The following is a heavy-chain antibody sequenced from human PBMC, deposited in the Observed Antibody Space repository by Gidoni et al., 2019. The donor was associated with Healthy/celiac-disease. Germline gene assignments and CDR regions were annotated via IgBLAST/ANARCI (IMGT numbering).Heavy chain of an antibody. Sequence: QVQLQQWRAGLLKPSETLSLTCAVFGGSFSGYHWSWIRQPPGQGLEWIGEINHSGSTNYNPSLKSRVTISVDTSKNQFSLKLGSVTAADTAVYYCARVGTYDFWSGEGSWFDPWGQGTLVTVSS. CDR3: ARVGTYDFWSGEGSWFDP. CDR2: INHSGST. J-gene: IGHJ5*02. V-gene: IGHV4-34*01. CDR1: GGSFSGYH. D-gene: IGHD3-3*01.